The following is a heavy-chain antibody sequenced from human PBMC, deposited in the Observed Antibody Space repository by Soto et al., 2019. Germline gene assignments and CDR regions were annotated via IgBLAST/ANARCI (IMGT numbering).Heavy chain of an antibody. D-gene: IGHD6-19*01. CDR3: ASRSRGWYLYFDY. CDR1: GGSFSGYY. CDR2: INHSGST. Sequence: SETLSLTCAVCGGSFSGYYWSWIRQPPGKGLEWIGEINHSGSTNYNTSLKSRATISVDTSKNQFSLKLSSVTAADTAVYYCASRSRGWYLYFDYWGQRTLVAVSS. V-gene: IGHV4-34*01. J-gene: IGHJ4*02.